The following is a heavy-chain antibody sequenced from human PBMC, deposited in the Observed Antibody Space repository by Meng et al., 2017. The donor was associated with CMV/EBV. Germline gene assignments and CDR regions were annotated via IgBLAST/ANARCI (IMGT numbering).Heavy chain of an antibody. D-gene: IGHD1-26*01. J-gene: IGHJ4*02. CDR2: INPNSGGT. CDR1: RYTFTGYY. Sequence: ASVKVSCKASRYTFTGYYMHWVRQAPGQGLEWMGWINPNSGGTNYAQKFQGRVTMTRDTSISTAYMELSRLRSDDTAVYYCARGNTINSGSYFYYFDYWGQGTLVTVSS. V-gene: IGHV1-2*02. CDR3: ARGNTINSGSYFYYFDY.